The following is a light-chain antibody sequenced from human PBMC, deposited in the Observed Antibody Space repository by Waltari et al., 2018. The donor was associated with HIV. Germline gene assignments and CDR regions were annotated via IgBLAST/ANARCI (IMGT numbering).Light chain of an antibody. CDR1: SSNIGSTT. V-gene: IGLV1-44*01. CDR3: AAWDDSVNGLV. Sequence: QSVLTQPPSASGTAGQRVTISCSGTSSNIGSTTVNWYQQLPGTAPKLRNSHNSQRPSGVPDRFSGSKSGTSASLAISGLQSEDEADYYCAAWDDSVNGLVFGGGTKLTV. CDR2: HNS. J-gene: IGLJ3*02.